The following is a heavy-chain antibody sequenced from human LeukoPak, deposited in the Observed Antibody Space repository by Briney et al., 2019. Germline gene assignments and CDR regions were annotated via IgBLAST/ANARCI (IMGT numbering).Heavy chain of an antibody. CDR2: ISYDGSNK. J-gene: IGHJ4*02. CDR3: AKDIFGSGWYGNKFDY. Sequence: GGSLRLSCAASGFTFSSYGMHWVRQAPGKGLEWVAVISYDGSNKYYADSVKGRFTISRDNAKNSLYLQMNSLRAEDTALYYCAKDIFGSGWYGNKFDYWGQGTLVTVSS. CDR1: GFTFSSYG. V-gene: IGHV3-30*18. D-gene: IGHD6-19*01.